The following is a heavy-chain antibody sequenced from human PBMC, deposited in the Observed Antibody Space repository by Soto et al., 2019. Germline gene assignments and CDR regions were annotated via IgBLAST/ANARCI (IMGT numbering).Heavy chain of an antibody. CDR3: ARERIAVAGPGYFDY. CDR2: IKQDGSEK. Sequence: PGGSLRLSCAASGFTFSSYWMSWVRQAPGKGLEWVANIKQDGSEKYYVDSVKGRFTISRDNAKNSLYLQMNSLRAEDTAVYYCARERIAVAGPGYFDYWGQGTLVTVSS. J-gene: IGHJ4*02. D-gene: IGHD6-19*01. CDR1: GFTFSSYW. V-gene: IGHV3-7*01.